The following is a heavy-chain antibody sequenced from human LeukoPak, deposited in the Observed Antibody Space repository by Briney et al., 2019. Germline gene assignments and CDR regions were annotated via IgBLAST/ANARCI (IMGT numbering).Heavy chain of an antibody. V-gene: IGHV4-31*03. D-gene: IGHD4-17*01. CDR3: ARSPPDYGDYFVDY. J-gene: IGHJ4*02. Sequence: SETLSLTCTVSGGSISSGGYYWSWIRQHPGKGLEWIGYIYYSGSTYYNPSLKSRVTISVDTSKNQFSLELSSVTAADTAVYYCARSPPDYGDYFVDYWAREPWSPSPQ. CDR2: IYYSGST. CDR1: GGSISSGGYY.